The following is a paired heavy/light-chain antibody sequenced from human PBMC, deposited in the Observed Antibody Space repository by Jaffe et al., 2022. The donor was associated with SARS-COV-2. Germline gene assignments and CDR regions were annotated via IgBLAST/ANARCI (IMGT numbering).Light chain of an antibody. CDR3: QQYSAWPPS. CDR2: GAS. V-gene: IGKV3-15*01. J-gene: IGKJ1*01. CDR1: QSVSNS. Sequence: EIVMTQSPATLSVSPGERATLSCRASQSVSNSLAWYQQKPGQAPRILIYGASTRSTGIPARFSGSGSGTEFTLTISSLQSEDFAVYYCQQYSAWPPSFGQGTKVDIK.
Heavy chain of an antibody. D-gene: IGHD3-9*01. J-gene: IGHJ4*02. CDR2: IYWNDDK. V-gene: IGHV2-5*01. CDR1: GFSLSSSGVG. Sequence: QITLRESGPTLVKPTQTLTLTCTFSGFSLSSSGVGVGWIRQPPGKAPEWLALIYWNDDKRYSPSLKSRLTIAKDTSKNQVVLTMTNMDPVDTATYYCTHPTEYFDEHTYYSVFDDWGQGTLVTVSS. CDR3: THPTEYFDEHTYYSVFDD.